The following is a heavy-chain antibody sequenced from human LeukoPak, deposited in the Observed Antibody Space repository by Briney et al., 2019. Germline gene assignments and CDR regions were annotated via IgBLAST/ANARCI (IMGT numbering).Heavy chain of an antibody. V-gene: IGHV3-30*02. D-gene: IGHD3-16*01. CDR3: AKVWALGGNFDAIHI. CDR1: GFTFTSKC. J-gene: IGHJ3*02. CDR2: TPFDGTNE. Sequence: GRSLRLSRAVAGFTFTSKCFHWVRQAPGNGMEWVKFTPFDGTNEYCSNSVKVRFSITRDNSKNTVYLQMNSLRNEDTAVYYCAKVWALGGNFDAIHIWGQGTMVTVSS.